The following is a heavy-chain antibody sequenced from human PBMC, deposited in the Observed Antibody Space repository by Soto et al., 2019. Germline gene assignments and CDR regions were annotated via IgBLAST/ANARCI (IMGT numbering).Heavy chain of an antibody. CDR1: GGTFSSYT. V-gene: IGHV1-69*02. CDR2: IIPILGIA. J-gene: IGHJ2*01. Sequence: QVQLVQSGAEVKKPGSSVKVSCKASGGTFSSYTISWVRQAPGQGLEWMGRIIPILGIANYAQKFQGRVTIPADKSTSKAYMDLSSLKSEDTALYYCARGGGYGDPDWYCDLWGRGTPVTVSS. CDR3: ARGGGYGDPDWYCDL. D-gene: IGHD4-17*01.